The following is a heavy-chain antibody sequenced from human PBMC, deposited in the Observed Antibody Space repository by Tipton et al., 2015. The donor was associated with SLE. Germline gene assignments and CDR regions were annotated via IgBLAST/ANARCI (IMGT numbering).Heavy chain of an antibody. D-gene: IGHD7-27*01. CDR2: IYNSGST. Sequence: TLSLTCAVSGDSTSSYYWSWIRQPPGKGLEWIGYIYNSGSTYHNPSLKSRVTMSIDTSKNQFSLNLSSVTAADTAVYYCARDAGGSLGMESYYYYMDVWGKGTTVTVSS. CDR1: GDSTSSYY. CDR3: ARDAGGSLGMESYYYYMDV. J-gene: IGHJ6*03. V-gene: IGHV4-59*01.